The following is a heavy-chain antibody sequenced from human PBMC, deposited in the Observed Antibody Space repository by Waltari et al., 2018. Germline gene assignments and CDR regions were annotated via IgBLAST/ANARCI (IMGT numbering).Heavy chain of an antibody. CDR3: AKDPTPYYYDSSGTLLGAFDI. D-gene: IGHD3-22*01. Sequence: EVQLVESGGGLVQPGRSLRLSCAASGFTFDDYAMHWVRQAPGKGLEWVSGISWNSGSIGYADSVKGRFTISRDNAKNSLYLQMNSLRAEDTALYYCAKDPTPYYYDSSGTLLGAFDIWGQGTMVTVS. CDR1: GFTFDDYA. J-gene: IGHJ3*02. CDR2: ISWNSGSI. V-gene: IGHV3-9*01.